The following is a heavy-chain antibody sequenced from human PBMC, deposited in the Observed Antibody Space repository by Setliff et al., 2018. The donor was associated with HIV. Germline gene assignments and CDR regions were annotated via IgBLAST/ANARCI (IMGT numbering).Heavy chain of an antibody. CDR2: IFYSGST. CDR1: GGSISSRAYY. D-gene: IGHD6-13*01. CDR3: ARLAGQRTIAAADYFFDF. Sequence: SETLSLTCTVSGGSISSRAYYWGWIRQPPGKGLEWIGSIFYSGSTYYNPSLKSRVTISLDTSKKQFSLRLNSVTAADTGVYYCARLAGQRTIAAADYFFDFWGQGALVTVSS. J-gene: IGHJ4*02. V-gene: IGHV4-39*01.